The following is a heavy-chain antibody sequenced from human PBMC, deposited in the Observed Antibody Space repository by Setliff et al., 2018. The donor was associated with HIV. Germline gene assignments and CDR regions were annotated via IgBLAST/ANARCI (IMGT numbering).Heavy chain of an antibody. CDR3: ARERVTGNYSYYYMDV. CDR2: IYYSGST. J-gene: IGHJ6*03. CDR1: GGSISSGGYY. D-gene: IGHD1-20*01. Sequence: PSETLSFTCTLSGGSISSGGYYWSWIRQHPGKGLEWIGYIYYSGSTYYNPSLKSRVTISVDTSKNQFSLKLSSVTAADTAVYYCARERVTGNYSYYYMDVWGKGTTVTVSS. V-gene: IGHV4-31*03.